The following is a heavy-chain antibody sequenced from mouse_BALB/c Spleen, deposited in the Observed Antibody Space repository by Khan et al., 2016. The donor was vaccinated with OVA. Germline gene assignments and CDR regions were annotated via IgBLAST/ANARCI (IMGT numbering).Heavy chain of an antibody. CDR3: ARDGSRYNYAMDY. CDR1: GYSITSDYA. V-gene: IGHV3-2*02. Sequence: EVQLVESGPGLVKPSQSLSLTCTVTGYSITSDYAWNWIRHFPGNKLEWMGYISYSGSTNYNPSLQSRISITRDTSKNQFFLQLNSVTTEDTATYYCARDGSRYNYAMDYWGQGTSVTVSS. J-gene: IGHJ4*01. CDR2: ISYSGST. D-gene: IGHD2-3*01.